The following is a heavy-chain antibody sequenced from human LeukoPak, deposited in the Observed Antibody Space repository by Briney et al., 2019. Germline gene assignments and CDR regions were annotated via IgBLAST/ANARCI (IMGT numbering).Heavy chain of an antibody. CDR1: GFTFSSYA. Sequence: GGSLRLSCAASGFTFSSYAMSWVRQAPGKGLEWISYISSSGSPTYYADSVKGRFTISRDNAKNSLYLEMNSLRAEDTAVYYCARGRPPVWGQGTTVTVSS. V-gene: IGHV3-48*04. D-gene: IGHD1-1*01. J-gene: IGHJ6*02. CDR3: ARGRPPV. CDR2: ISSSGSPT.